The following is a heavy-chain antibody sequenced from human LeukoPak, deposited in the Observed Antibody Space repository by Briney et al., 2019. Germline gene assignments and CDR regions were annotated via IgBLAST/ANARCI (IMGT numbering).Heavy chain of an antibody. D-gene: IGHD6-19*01. Sequence: GASVKVSCKASGYTFTSYGISWVRRAPGQGLEWMGWINPNSGGTNYAQKFQGRVTMTRDTSISTAYMELSRLRSDDTAVYYCARDQWLADNWFDPWGQGTLVTVSS. CDR2: INPNSGGT. CDR1: GYTFTSYG. V-gene: IGHV1-2*02. CDR3: ARDQWLADNWFDP. J-gene: IGHJ5*02.